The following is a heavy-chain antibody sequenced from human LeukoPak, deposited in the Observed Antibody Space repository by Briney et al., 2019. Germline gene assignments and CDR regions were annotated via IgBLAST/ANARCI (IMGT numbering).Heavy chain of an antibody. J-gene: IGHJ6*03. D-gene: IGHD6-19*01. CDR2: INPSGGST. CDR3: ARGDRGAVAGTRYYYYYMDV. CDR1: GYTFTSYD. Sequence: ASVKVSCKASGYTFTSYDMHWVRQAPGQGLEWMGIINPSGGSTSYAQKFQGRVTMTRDTSTTTVYMELSCLRSEDTAVYYCARGDRGAVAGTRYYYYYMDVWGKGTTVTVSS. V-gene: IGHV1-46*01.